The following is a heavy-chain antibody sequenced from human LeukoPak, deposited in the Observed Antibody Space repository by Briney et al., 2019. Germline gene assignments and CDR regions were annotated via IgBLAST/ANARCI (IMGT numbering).Heavy chain of an antibody. V-gene: IGHV3-7*01. J-gene: IGHJ4*02. D-gene: IGHD2-2*01. CDR1: GFTFSSYW. CDR2: IKQDGSEK. Sequence: GGSLRLSCAASGFTFSSYWMSWARQAPGKGLEWVANIKQDGSEKYYVDSVKGRFTISRDNAKNSLYLQMNSLRAEDTAVYYCASSRLSSSMDVWGQGTLVTVSS. CDR3: ASSRLSSSMDV.